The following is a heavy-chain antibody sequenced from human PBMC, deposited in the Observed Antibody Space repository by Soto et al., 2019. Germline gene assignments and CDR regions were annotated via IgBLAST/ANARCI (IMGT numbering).Heavy chain of an antibody. CDR2: IFYNVKT. CDR1: GGSVFSRSSY. CDR3: SRLWGLTDVSGPWYKFEQ. D-gene: IGHD1-1*01. J-gene: IGHJ4*02. V-gene: IGHV4-39*01. Sequence: PSETLSLPCTVTGGSVFSRSSYWAWIRQSPVKGLEWIGQIFYNVKTYYSPFLGSRVTISVDSSNTLFSLRLRSVTAADTALSYCSRLWGLTDVSGPWYKFEQWGRGTLVTVSS.